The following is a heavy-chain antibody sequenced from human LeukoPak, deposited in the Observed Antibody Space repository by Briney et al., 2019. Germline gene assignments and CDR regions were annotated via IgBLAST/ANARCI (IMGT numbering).Heavy chain of an antibody. CDR2: IYPGDSDT. CDR1: GYIFTSYW. Sequence: GASLQISCKGSGYIFTSYWIGWGRQLPGRGLEWMGIIYPGDSDTRYSPSFQGQVSISADKSISTAYLQWSSLKASDTAMYYCARLQGGMDVWGQGTTVTVSS. V-gene: IGHV5-51*01. J-gene: IGHJ6*02. CDR3: ARLQGGMDV.